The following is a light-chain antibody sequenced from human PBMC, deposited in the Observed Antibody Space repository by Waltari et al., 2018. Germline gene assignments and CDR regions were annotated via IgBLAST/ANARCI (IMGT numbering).Light chain of an antibody. V-gene: IGKV1-5*03. CDR2: QAS. CDR3: QQYNSYSPT. CDR1: QSASRL. J-gene: IGKJ1*01. Sequence: DIQLTQSPSTLSASVGDRVTITGRASQSASRLLDWYQQKPGEVPKLLIHQASSLESGVPSRFSGSGSWTEFTLTITSLQPDDFATYYCQQYNSYSPTFGQGTKVEIK.